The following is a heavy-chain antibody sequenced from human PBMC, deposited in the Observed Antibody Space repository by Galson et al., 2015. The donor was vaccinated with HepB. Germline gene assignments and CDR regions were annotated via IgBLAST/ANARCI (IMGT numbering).Heavy chain of an antibody. V-gene: IGHV3-21*01. J-gene: IGHJ4*02. Sequence: SLRLSCAASGFTFSSYSMNWVRQAPGKGLEWVSSISSSSSYIYYADSVKGRFTISRDNAKNSLYLQMNSLRAEDTAVYYCARDQSNGGYSYGLHYFDYWGQGTLVTVSS. CDR3: ARDQSNGGYSYGLHYFDY. D-gene: IGHD5-18*01. CDR2: ISSSSSYI. CDR1: GFTFSSYS.